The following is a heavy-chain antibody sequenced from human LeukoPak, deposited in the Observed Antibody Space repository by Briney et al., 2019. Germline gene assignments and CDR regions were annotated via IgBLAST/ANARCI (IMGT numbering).Heavy chain of an antibody. V-gene: IGHV4-34*01. CDR2: INHSGST. CDR3: ARHYGSGSYYRNAYFDY. D-gene: IGHD3-10*01. Sequence: SKTLSLTCAVYGGSFSGYYWSWIRQPPGKGLEWIGEINHSGSTNYNPSLKSRVTISVDTSKNQFSLKLSSVTAADTAVYYCARHYGSGSYYRNAYFDYWGQGTLVTVSS. J-gene: IGHJ4*02. CDR1: GGSFSGYY.